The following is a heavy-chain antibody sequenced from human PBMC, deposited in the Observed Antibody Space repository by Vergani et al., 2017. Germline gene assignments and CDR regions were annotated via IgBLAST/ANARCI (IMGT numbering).Heavy chain of an antibody. D-gene: IGHD1-26*01. CDR3: AKDTGEWELPLGVY. CDR2: IYYSGST. Sequence: QVQLQESGPGLVKPSETLSLTCTVSGGSISSYYWSWIRQPPGKGLEWIGYIYYSGSTNYNPSLKSRVTISVDTSKNQFSLKLSSVTAADTAVYYCAKDTGEWELPLGVYWGQGTLVTVSS. CDR1: GGSISSYY. V-gene: IGHV4-59*01. J-gene: IGHJ4*02.